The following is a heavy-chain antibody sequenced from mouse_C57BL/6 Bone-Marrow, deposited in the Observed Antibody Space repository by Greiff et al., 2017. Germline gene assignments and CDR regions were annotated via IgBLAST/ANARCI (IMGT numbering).Heavy chain of an antibody. Sequence: EVQLQESGGGLVKPGGSLKLSCAASGFTFSSYTMSWVRQTPEKRLEWVATISGGGGNTYYPDSVKGRFTISRDNAKNTLYLQMSSLRSEDTALYYCARRLYGNLYAMDYWGQGTSVTVSS. CDR2: ISGGGGNT. D-gene: IGHD2-1*01. V-gene: IGHV5-9*01. CDR3: ARRLYGNLYAMDY. CDR1: GFTFSSYT. J-gene: IGHJ4*01.